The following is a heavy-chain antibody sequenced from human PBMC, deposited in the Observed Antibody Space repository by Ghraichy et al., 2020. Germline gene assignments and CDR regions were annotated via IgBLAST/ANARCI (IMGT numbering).Heavy chain of an antibody. CDR2: MNPNSGNT. J-gene: IGHJ6*02. D-gene: IGHD5-18*01. Sequence: ASVKVSCKASGYTLTTYDINWVRQATGQGLEWMGWMNPNSGNTGYAQQFQGRVTMTRNTSISTAYMELSSLRSEDTAVYYCARGSSVDTAMVYGAYYYGVAVCSQKTTATV. V-gene: IGHV1-8*01. CDR3: ARGSSVDTAMVYGAYYYGVAV. CDR1: GYTLTTYD.